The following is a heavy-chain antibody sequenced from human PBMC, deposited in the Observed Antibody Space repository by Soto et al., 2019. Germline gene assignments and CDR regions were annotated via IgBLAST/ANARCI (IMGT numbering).Heavy chain of an antibody. CDR1: GYTFTNYY. CDR2: INPNGGST. Sequence: QVQLKQSGAEVKKPGASVRVSCKASGYTFTNYYVHWVRQAPGQGLEWMGFINPNGGSTTYAQKFQGRFTVTTDTSTRTVYMQLSSLRSEDTAVFYCARSAPYDYWGQGTLVTVSS. CDR3: ARSAPYDY. J-gene: IGHJ4*02. V-gene: IGHV1-46*01.